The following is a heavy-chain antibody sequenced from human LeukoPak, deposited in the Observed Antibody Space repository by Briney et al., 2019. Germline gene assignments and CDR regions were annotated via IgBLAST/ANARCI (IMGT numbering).Heavy chain of an antibody. D-gene: IGHD6-19*01. J-gene: IGHJ6*03. V-gene: IGHV1-46*01. CDR3: ARSEQFPYYMDV. CDR2: INPSGGST. Sequence: GASVKVSCKASGYTFTSYYMHWVRQAPGQGLEWMGIINPSGGSTSYAQKFQGRVTMTRDMSTSTVYMELSSLRSEDTAVYYCARSEQFPYYMDVWGKGTTVTVSS. CDR1: GYTFTSYY.